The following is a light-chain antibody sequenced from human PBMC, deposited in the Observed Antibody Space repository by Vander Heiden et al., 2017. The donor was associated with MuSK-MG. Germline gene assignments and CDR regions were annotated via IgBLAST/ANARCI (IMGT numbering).Light chain of an antibody. CDR1: QSISSW. Sequence: IRLHQSPSSLSASVGDRVTITCRASQSISSWLAWYQQKPGKAPKLLIYNASSLESGVPSRFSGSGSGTEFTLTISSLQPDDFATYYCQQYNSYPWTFGQGTKVEIK. CDR2: NAS. CDR3: QQYNSYPWT. J-gene: IGKJ1*01. V-gene: IGKV1-5*03.